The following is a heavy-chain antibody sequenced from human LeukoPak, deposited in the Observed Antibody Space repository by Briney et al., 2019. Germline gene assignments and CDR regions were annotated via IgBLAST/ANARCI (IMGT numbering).Heavy chain of an antibody. CDR2: IYYSGST. Sequence: KPSETLSLTCTVSGGSISSSSYYWGWIRQPPGKGLEWIGSIYYSGSTYYNPSLKSRVTISVDTSKNQFSLKLSSVTAADTAVYYCARLGPGWEMATTEDIDYWGQGTLVTVSS. CDR3: ARLGPGWEMATTEDIDY. J-gene: IGHJ4*02. D-gene: IGHD5-24*01. V-gene: IGHV4-39*01. CDR1: GGSISSSSYY.